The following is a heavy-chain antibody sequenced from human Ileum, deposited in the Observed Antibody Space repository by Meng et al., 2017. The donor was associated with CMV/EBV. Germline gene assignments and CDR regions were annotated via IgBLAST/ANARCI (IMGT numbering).Heavy chain of an antibody. CDR3: TRLTIFGVVTHGMDV. V-gene: IGHV3-15*01. CDR2: IKSETDGATT. CDR1: GSTFTYAW. J-gene: IGHJ6*02. D-gene: IGHD3-3*01. Sequence: GASLKISCAAAGSTFTYAWMSWVRQAPGKWLEWVVRIKSETDGATTDYAAPVKGRSTISRDDSKNTLYLQMNSLKSEDTAVYHCTRLTIFGVVTHGMDVWGQGTTVTVSS.